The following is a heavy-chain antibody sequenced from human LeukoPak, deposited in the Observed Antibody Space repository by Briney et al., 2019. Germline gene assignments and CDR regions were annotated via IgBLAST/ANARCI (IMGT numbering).Heavy chain of an antibody. CDR3: ARDLRILGSAQVHY. CDR1: GFTFSDYS. CDR2: ISSNSRTI. D-gene: IGHD1-26*01. V-gene: IGHV3-48*01. Sequence: PGGSLRLSCAASGFTFSDYSMNWVRQAPGKGLEWISYISSNSRTIYYADSVKGRFTISRDNAKNSLSLQMNSLRAEDTALYFCARDLRILGSAQVHYWGQGTLVTVSS. J-gene: IGHJ4*02.